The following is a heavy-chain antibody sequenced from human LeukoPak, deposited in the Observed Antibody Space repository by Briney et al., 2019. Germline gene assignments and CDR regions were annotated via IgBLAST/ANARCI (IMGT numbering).Heavy chain of an antibody. CDR3: ARDYYSSSYNWFDP. D-gene: IGHD6-13*01. J-gene: IGHJ5*02. Sequence: GGSLRLSCAASGFTFSSYSMNWVRKAPGKGLEWVSSISSSSSYIYYADSVKGRFTTSRDNAKNSLYLQMNSLRAEDTAVYYCARDYYSSSYNWFDPWGQGTLVTVSS. V-gene: IGHV3-21*01. CDR1: GFTFSSYS. CDR2: ISSSSSYI.